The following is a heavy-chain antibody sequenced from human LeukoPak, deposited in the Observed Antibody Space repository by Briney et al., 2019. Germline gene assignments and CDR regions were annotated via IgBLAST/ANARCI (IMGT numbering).Heavy chain of an antibody. D-gene: IGHD6-13*01. CDR3: AKDYWERSSWPWGAFDI. J-gene: IGHJ3*02. CDR2: ISSSGSTI. CDR1: GFTFSDYY. Sequence: PGGSLRLSCAASGFTFSDYYMSWIRQAPGKGLEWVSYISSSGSTIYHADSVKGRFTISRDNSKNTLYLQMNSLRAEDTAVYYCAKDYWERSSWPWGAFDIWGQGTMVTVSS. V-gene: IGHV3-11*01.